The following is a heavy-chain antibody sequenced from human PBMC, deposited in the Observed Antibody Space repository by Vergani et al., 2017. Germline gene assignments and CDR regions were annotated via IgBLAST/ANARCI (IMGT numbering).Heavy chain of an antibody. V-gene: IGHV3-11*04. J-gene: IGHJ4*02. D-gene: IGHD2-21*01. CDR3: AGDHVEAGRFVEY. Sequence: QVQLVESGGGLVKSVGSLRLSCAASGFTFSDYYMSWIRQAPGKGLEWVSYISDSTGSTIYYADPVKGRFTISRDNAKNSLDLQMHRLGAEDTAGYYCAGDHVEAGRFVEYWGQGTLVTVSS. CDR2: ISDSTGSTI. CDR1: GFTFSDYY.